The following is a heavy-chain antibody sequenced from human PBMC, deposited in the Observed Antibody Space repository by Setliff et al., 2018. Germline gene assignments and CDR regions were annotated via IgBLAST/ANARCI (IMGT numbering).Heavy chain of an antibody. D-gene: IGHD6-6*01. V-gene: IGHV4-59*11. J-gene: IGHJ4*02. Sequence: SETLSLTCAVSGYSISSDHYWSWIRQPPGKGLEWIGYIYYSGSTNYNPSLKSRVTISVDTSKDQFSLKVISMTAADTAVYYCARGRNIAARLLDSWGQGTLVTVSS. CDR1: GYSISSDHY. CDR2: IYYSGST. CDR3: ARGRNIAARLLDS.